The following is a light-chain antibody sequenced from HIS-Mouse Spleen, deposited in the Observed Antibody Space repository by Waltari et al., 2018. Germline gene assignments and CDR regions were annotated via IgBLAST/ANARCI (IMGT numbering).Light chain of an antibody. CDR1: SSDVGGYNK. CDR3: SSYTSSSTYV. V-gene: IGLV2-14*03. J-gene: IGLJ1*01. CDR2: DVS. Sequence: QSALTQPASVSGSPGQSITISSTGTSSDVGGYNKVSRYQQYPGTAPILMIYDVSNRPSGVSNRFSGSKSGNTASLTISGLQAEDEADYYCSSYTSSSTYVFGTGTKVTVL.